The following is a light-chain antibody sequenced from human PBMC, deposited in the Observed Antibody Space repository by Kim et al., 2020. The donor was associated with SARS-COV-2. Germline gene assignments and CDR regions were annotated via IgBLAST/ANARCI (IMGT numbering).Light chain of an antibody. CDR2: WAS. Sequence: ATINCKSSQCVLYTSDNKNYLAWYQQKPGQPPQLLISWASARESGVPDRFTGSGSGTDFTLTISNLQAEDVAVYYCQQFYTTPLTFGGGTKVDIK. V-gene: IGKV4-1*01. J-gene: IGKJ4*01. CDR1: QCVLYTSDNKNY. CDR3: QQFYTTPLT.